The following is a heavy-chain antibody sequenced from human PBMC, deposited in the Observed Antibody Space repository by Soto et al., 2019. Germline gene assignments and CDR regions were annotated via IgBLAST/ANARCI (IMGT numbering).Heavy chain of an antibody. CDR1: GYTFTSYD. D-gene: IGHD6-13*01. CDR3: ARGGGYSSSWYSLYYYYYMDV. V-gene: IGHV1-8*01. Sequence: GASVKVSCKASGYTFTSYDINWVRQATGRGLEWMGWMNPNSGNTGYAQKFQGRVTMTRNTSISTAYMELSSLRSEDTAVYYCARGGGYSSSWYSLYYYYYMDVWGKGTTVTVSS. CDR2: MNPNSGNT. J-gene: IGHJ6*03.